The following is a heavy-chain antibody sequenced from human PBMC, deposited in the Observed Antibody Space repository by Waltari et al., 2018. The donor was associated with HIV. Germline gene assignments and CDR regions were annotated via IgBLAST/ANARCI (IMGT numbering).Heavy chain of an antibody. CDR2: VYTSVNT. V-gene: IGHV4-61*02. CDR1: GGSINSGSYY. CDR3: ARALDYYESGSFPWWFFDL. Sequence: QVQLQESGPGLVRPSQTLSLTCTVSGGSINSGSYYWSWIRPPAGKEPEGIGRVYTSVNTDYNPSLRSRVTLSVDTSNNQFSLKLSSLTAADTAVYYCARALDYYESGSFPWWFFDLWGRGTLVTVSS. J-gene: IGHJ2*01. D-gene: IGHD3-10*01.